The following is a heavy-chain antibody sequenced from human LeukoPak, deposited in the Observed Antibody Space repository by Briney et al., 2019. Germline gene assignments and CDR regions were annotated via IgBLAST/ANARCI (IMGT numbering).Heavy chain of an antibody. CDR2: ISKDGGNT. V-gene: IGHV3-30-3*02. CDR1: GFSFSNYA. J-gene: IGHJ2*01. D-gene: IGHD6-19*01. Sequence: PGGSLRLSCAASGFSFSNYAMHWVRQAPGKGLEWVAVISKDGGNTHYADSVKGRFTVSRDDSKNTLYLQMNSVRSDDTAVYHCAKIHATGRYDWFFDLWGRGSQVTVSS. CDR3: AKIHATGRYDWFFDL.